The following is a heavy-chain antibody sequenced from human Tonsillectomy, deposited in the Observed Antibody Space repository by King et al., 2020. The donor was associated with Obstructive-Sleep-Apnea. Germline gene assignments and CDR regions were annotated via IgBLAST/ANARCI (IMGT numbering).Heavy chain of an antibody. V-gene: IGHV4-39*07. CDR2: IYRSGGT. CDR3: ARDYGDVRYFDY. CDR1: GGSISRSSYS. D-gene: IGHD4-17*01. Sequence: QLQESGPGLVKPSETLPLTCTVSGGSISRSSYSWGWIRQPPGKGPEWVGTIYRSGGTYYNPSLKSRVTISVDTSKNQFSLKLTSVTAADTAVYYCARDYGDVRYFDYWGRGTLVTVSS. J-gene: IGHJ4*02.